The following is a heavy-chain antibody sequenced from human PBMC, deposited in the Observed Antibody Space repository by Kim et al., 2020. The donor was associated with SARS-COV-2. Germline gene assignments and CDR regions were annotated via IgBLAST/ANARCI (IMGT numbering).Heavy chain of an antibody. V-gene: IGHV3-15*01. CDR1: RFTFSNAW. CDR3: TTDDREWFGDPPRVVDV. CDR2: IKSKTDGGTT. D-gene: IGHD3-10*01. J-gene: IGHJ6*02. Sequence: GGSLRLSCAASRFTFSNAWMSWVRQAPGKGLEWVGRIKSKTDGGTTDYAAPVKGRFTISRDDSKNTLYLQMNSLKTEDTAVYYCTTDDREWFGDPPRVVDVWGQGTTVTVSS.